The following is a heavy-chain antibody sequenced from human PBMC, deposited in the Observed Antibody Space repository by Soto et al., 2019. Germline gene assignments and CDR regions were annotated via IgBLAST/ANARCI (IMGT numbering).Heavy chain of an antibody. CDR2: IYSGGST. J-gene: IGHJ6*02. Sequence: LRLSCAASGFTVSSNYMSWVRQAPGKGLEWVSVIYSGGSTYYADSVKGRFTISRDNSKNTLYLQMNSLRAEDTAVYYCARGSYSSSFVGYYYYYGMDVWGQGTTVTVS. V-gene: IGHV3-53*01. D-gene: IGHD6-6*01. CDR3: ARGSYSSSFVGYYYYYGMDV. CDR1: GFTVSSNY.